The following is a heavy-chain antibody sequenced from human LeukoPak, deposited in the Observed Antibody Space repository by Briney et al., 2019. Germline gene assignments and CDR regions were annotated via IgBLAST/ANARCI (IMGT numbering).Heavy chain of an antibody. CDR2: ISSSSSII. Sequence: GGSLRLSCAASVFTFSSYSVNWVRQAPGKGLERVSYISSSSSIIYYAYSVKGRFTISRNNAKNSLYLQMNSLRAEDTAVYYCARENAGPIWNWGQGTLVTVSS. D-gene: IGHD3-3*01. V-gene: IGHV3-48*01. J-gene: IGHJ4*02. CDR1: VFTFSSYS. CDR3: ARENAGPIWN.